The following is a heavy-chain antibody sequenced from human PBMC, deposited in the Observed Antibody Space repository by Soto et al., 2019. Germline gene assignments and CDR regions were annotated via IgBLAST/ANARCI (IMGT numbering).Heavy chain of an antibody. V-gene: IGHV4-30-2*01. CDR1: GGSISSGGYS. CDR2: IYQSGST. Sequence: QQQLQESGSGLVKPSETLSLTCAVSGGSISSGGYSWNWIRQPPGKGLEWIGYIYQSGSTYYNPSLKSRVTISVDRSKNQFSLRLISVTAADTAVYYCASGPYEYLQHWGQGALVTVSS. CDR3: ASGPYEYLQH. J-gene: IGHJ1*01.